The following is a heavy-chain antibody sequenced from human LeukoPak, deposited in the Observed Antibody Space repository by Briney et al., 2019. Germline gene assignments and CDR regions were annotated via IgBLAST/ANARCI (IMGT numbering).Heavy chain of an antibody. D-gene: IGHD6-6*01. CDR2: INDSGDT. Sequence: SETLSLTCAVYGGSFSGYYWSWIRQSPGRGLEWVGQINDSGDTDYNPSLKSRVTISIDTSKKQFSLRLRSVAAADTALYYCARESSTWNSFEYWGQGTAVTVSS. CDR3: ARESSTWNSFEY. J-gene: IGHJ4*02. V-gene: IGHV4-34*01. CDR1: GGSFSGYY.